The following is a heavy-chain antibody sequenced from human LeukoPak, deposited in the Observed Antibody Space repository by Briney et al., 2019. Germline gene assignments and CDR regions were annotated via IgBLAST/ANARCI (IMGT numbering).Heavy chain of an antibody. CDR1: GYTFTSYD. CDR2: MNPNSGNT. Sequence: ASVKVSCKASGYTFTSYDINWVRQATGQGLEWMGWMNPNSGNTGYAQKFQGRVTMTRNTSISTAYMELSSLRSEDTAVYYCARGDSEIFGVVIYDYRGQGTLVTVSS. D-gene: IGHD3-3*01. V-gene: IGHV1-8*01. J-gene: IGHJ4*02. CDR3: ARGDSEIFGVVIYDY.